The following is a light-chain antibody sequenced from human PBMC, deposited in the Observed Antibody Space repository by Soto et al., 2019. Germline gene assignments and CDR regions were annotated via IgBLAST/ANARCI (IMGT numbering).Light chain of an antibody. CDR3: QQDLRPPLT. J-gene: IGKJ3*01. CDR1: QSVSNY. V-gene: IGKV1-39*01. CDR2: AAS. Sequence: DIQMTQSPSSLSASVGDRVTITCRASQSVSNYLNWYQQKPGKAPTLLIYAASTLQSGVPSRISGSGSRTDFTLTISSLQPEDFATYYCQQDLRPPLTFGPGTKVDI.